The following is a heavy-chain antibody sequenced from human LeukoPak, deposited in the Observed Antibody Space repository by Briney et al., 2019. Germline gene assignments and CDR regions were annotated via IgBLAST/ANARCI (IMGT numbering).Heavy chain of an antibody. J-gene: IGHJ4*02. CDR1: GFTFRSYA. Sequence: GGSLRLSCAASGFTFRSYAMSWVRQAPGKGLEWGSAISGSGGSTYYADSVKGRFTISRENTKNTLHLQRNRVRAEDTAVYYCANTIAVPGIPNDYWGQGTLVTVSS. CDR2: ISGSGGST. V-gene: IGHV3-23*01. D-gene: IGHD6-19*01. CDR3: ANTIAVPGIPNDY.